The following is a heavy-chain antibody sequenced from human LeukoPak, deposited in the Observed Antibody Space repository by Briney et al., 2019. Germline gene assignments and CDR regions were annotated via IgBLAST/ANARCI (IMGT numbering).Heavy chain of an antibody. V-gene: IGHV3-9*01. CDR1: GFTFDDYA. D-gene: IGHD3-16*01. CDR2: ISWNSANI. Sequence: GGSLRLSCAASGFTFDDYAMHWVRHAPGKGLEWVSSISWNSANIGYADSVKGRFTISRDNAKNSLYLQMNSLRAEDTAVYFCARGGGLDVWGQGATVTVSS. J-gene: IGHJ6*02. CDR3: ARGGGLDV.